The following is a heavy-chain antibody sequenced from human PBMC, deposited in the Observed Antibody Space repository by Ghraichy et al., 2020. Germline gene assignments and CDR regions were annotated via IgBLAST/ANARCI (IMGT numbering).Heavy chain of an antibody. Sequence: SETLSLTCAVSGGTISSGGYSWSWIRQPPGKGLEWIGYIYHSGSTSYNPSIKSRVTISVDRSKNQFSMKLSSVTAADTAVYYCARGFHYYDSSGYYPHNWFDPWGHATLGTVSS. CDR3: ARGFHYYDSSGYYPHNWFDP. CDR1: GGTISSGGYS. J-gene: IGHJ5*02. D-gene: IGHD3-22*01. CDR2: IYHSGST. V-gene: IGHV4-30-2*01.